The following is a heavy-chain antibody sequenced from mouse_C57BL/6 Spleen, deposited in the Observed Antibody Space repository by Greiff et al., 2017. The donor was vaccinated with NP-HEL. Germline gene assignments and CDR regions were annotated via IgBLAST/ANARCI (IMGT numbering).Heavy chain of an antibody. CDR3: ARSLTGVDY. J-gene: IGHJ2*01. V-gene: IGHV1-42*01. D-gene: IGHD4-1*01. Sequence: VQLQQSGPELVKPGASVKISCKASGYSFTGYYMNWVKQSPEKSLEWIGEINPSTGGTTYNQKFKAKATLTIDKSSSTAYMQLKSLTSEDSAVYYCARSLTGVDYWGQGTTLTVSS. CDR2: INPSTGGT. CDR1: GYSFTGYY.